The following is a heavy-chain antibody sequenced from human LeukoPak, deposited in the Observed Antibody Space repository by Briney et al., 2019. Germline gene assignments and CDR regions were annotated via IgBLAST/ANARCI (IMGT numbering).Heavy chain of an antibody. D-gene: IGHD6-13*01. V-gene: IGHV1-18*01. Sequence: GASVKVSCKASGYTFTSYGISWVRQAPGQGLEWMGWISSYNGKTNYAQTLQGRVTLTTDTSTSTAYMKLRSLRSDDTAVYYCARSQASAAADYFDYWGQGTLVTVSS. J-gene: IGHJ4*02. CDR3: ARSQASAAADYFDY. CDR2: ISSYNGKT. CDR1: GYTFTSYG.